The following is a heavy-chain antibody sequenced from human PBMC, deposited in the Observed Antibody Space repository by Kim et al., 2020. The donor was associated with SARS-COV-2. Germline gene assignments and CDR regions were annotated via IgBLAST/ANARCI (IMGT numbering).Heavy chain of an antibody. CDR2: IHAADSNI. V-gene: IGHV5-51*01. CDR3: TKARNGDFWFDL. D-gene: IGHD4-17*01. J-gene: IGHJ5*02. Sequence: GESLKISCTGSGYIFSNYWIGWVRQMSGKGLEWMGIIHAADSNIKYSPSFQGHVTISVDKSISTAFLQCSSLKVSDTAMYYCTKARNGDFWFDLWGQGTL. CDR1: GYIFSNYW.